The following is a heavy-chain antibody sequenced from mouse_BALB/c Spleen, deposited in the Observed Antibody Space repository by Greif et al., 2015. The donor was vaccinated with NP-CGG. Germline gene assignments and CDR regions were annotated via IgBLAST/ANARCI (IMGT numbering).Heavy chain of an antibody. CDR2: INPSNGRT. V-gene: IGHV1S81*02. CDR3: AIYDGYYYYATDD. Sequence: QVQLQQSGAELVKPGASVKLSCKASGYTFTSYWMHWVKQRPGQGLEWIGEINPSNGRTNYNEKFKSKATLTVDKSSSTAYMQLSSLTSEDSAVYYCAIYDGYYYYATDDWGQGTSVTVSS. D-gene: IGHD2-3*01. J-gene: IGHJ4*01. CDR1: GYTFTSYW.